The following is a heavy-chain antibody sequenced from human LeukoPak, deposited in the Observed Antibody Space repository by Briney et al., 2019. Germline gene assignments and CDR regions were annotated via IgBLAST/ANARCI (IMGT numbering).Heavy chain of an antibody. V-gene: IGHV1-69*13. CDR2: IIPIFGTA. CDR1: GGTFSSYA. D-gene: IGHD6-19*01. CDR3: ASRSGWRYFDY. Sequence: GASVKVSCKASGGTFSSYAISWVRQAPGQGLEWMGGIIPIFGTANYAQKFQGRVAITADESTSTAYMELSSLRSEDTAVYYCASRSGWRYFDYWGQGTLVTVSS. J-gene: IGHJ4*02.